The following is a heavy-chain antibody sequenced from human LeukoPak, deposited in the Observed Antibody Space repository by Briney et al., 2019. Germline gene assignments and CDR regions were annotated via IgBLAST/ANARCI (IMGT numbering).Heavy chain of an antibody. D-gene: IGHD1-26*01. J-gene: IGHJ6*02. Sequence: SETLSLTCTVSGGSISSSSYYWGWIRQPPGKGLEWIGSIYYSGSTYYNPSLKSRVTISVDTSKNQFSLKLSSVTAADTAVYYCASWGGSYDYYYYGMDVWGQGTTVTVSS. CDR2: IYYSGST. CDR1: GGSISSSSYY. CDR3: ASWGGSYDYYYYGMDV. V-gene: IGHV4-39*01.